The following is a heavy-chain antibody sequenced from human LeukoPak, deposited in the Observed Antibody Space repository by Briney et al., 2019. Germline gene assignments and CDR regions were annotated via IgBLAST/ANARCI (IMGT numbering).Heavy chain of an antibody. D-gene: IGHD6-13*01. Sequence: SETLSLTCAVYGGSFSAHYWSWIRQAPGKGLEWLGEVNHSGSSNYNPSLKSRVTISADTSKNQFSLKLRSVAAADTAVYYCARVHQQLALYAFDFWGQGRMVTVSS. J-gene: IGHJ3*01. CDR3: ARVHQQLALYAFDF. V-gene: IGHV4-34*01. CDR1: GGSFSAHY. CDR2: VNHSGSS.